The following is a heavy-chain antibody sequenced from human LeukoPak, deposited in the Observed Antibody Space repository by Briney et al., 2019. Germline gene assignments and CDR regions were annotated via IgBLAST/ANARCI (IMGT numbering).Heavy chain of an antibody. V-gene: IGHV1-18*04. CDR2: ISAYNGNT. D-gene: IGHD4-17*01. Sequence: ASVKVSCKASGYTFTGYYMHWVRQAPGQGLEWMGWISAYNGNTNYAQKLQGRVTMTTDTSTSTAYMELRSLRSDDTAVYYCARGRLGDYEDSDYWGQGTLVTVSS. CDR1: GYTFTGYY. CDR3: ARGRLGDYEDSDY. J-gene: IGHJ4*02.